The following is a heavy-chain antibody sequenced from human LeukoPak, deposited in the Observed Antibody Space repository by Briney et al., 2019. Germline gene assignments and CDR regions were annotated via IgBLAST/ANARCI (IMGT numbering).Heavy chain of an antibody. V-gene: IGHV4-59*01. CDR1: GXSISSYY. D-gene: IGHD6-19*01. J-gene: IGHJ5*02. Sequence: SETLSLTCTVSGXSISSYYWSWIRQPPGKGLEWIGYIYYSGSTNYNPSLKSRVTISVDTSKNQFSLKLSSVTAADTAVYYCARTPPTPGIAVAAPGWFDPWGQGTLVTVSS. CDR3: ARTPPTPGIAVAAPGWFDP. CDR2: IYYSGST.